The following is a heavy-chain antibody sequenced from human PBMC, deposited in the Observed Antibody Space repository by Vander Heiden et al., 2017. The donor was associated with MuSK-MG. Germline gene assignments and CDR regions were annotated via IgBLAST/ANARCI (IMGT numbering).Heavy chain of an antibody. CDR1: GGSIISGGYY. V-gene: IGHV4-31*03. D-gene: IGHD3-3*01. CDR3: ARGGTAQYNDLWSGYTARLDV. J-gene: IGHJ6*04. CDR2: IYYSGTT. Sequence: GLLQESGPGLVKPSQTLSLTCNVSGGSIISGGYYWSWIRQRPGKGLEWIGYIYYSGTTYYNPSLQSRVSISVDTSKSHFSLKLTSVTAADAAVYYCARGGTAQYNDLWSGYTARLDVWGKGTTVTVSS.